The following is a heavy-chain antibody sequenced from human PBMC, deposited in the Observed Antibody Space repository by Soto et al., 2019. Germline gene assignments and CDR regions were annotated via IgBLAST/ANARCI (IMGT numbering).Heavy chain of an antibody. D-gene: IGHD6-13*01. CDR1: GGSISSDSYY. J-gene: IGHJ4*02. V-gene: IGHV4-39*01. CDR2: ISYSGST. CDR3: TRHEGGAAADRPLDY. Sequence: SETLSLTCAVCGGSISSDSYYGGWIRQSPEKGLEWIASISYSGSTYYNPTLKSRVIMSVDTYTNQFSLKLMSVTAADTAIYNCTRHEGGAAADRPLDYWGQGTLVTVSS.